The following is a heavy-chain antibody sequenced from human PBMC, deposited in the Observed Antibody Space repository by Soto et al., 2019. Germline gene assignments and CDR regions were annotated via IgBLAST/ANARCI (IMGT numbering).Heavy chain of an antibody. CDR3: TTGAPGIAAAGSRANYYYYYGMDV. D-gene: IGHD6-13*01. V-gene: IGHV3-15*07. CDR1: GFTFSNAW. CDR2: IKSKTDGGTT. Sequence: GGSLRLSCAASGFTFSNAWMNWVRQAPGKGLEWVGRIKSKTDGGTTDYAAPVKGRFTISRDDSKNTVYLQMNSLKTEDTAVYYCTTGAPGIAAAGSRANYYYYYGMDVWGQGTTVTVSS. J-gene: IGHJ6*02.